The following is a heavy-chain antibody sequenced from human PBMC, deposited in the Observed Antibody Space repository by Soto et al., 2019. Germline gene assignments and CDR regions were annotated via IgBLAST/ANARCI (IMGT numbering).Heavy chain of an antibody. J-gene: IGHJ4*02. CDR2: IYYSGST. Sequence: QLQLQESGPGLVKPSETLSLTCTVSGGSISSSNYYWGWIRQPPGKGLEWIGSIYYSGSTYYNPSLKSRVTISVDTSKNQFSLRLSSVTAADTAVYYCARHAQQLVLAHFDYWGQGTLVTVSS. V-gene: IGHV4-39*01. CDR1: GGSISSSNYY. D-gene: IGHD6-13*01. CDR3: ARHAQQLVLAHFDY.